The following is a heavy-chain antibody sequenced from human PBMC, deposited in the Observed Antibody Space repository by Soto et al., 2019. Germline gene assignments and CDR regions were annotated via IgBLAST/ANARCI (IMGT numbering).Heavy chain of an antibody. CDR3: ARYTFGHDREYHYAMDV. CDR1: GPSISSSAFY. V-gene: IGHV4-30-4*01. D-gene: IGHD3-10*02. CDR2: IFHSGSA. Sequence: PSLTCRDSGPSISSSAFYWGWVRQPPGKCLEWIGYIFHSGSAYYNPSLKSRVTISVDTSKNQFSLKLTSVTAADTAVFYCARYTFGHDREYHYAMDVWGQGTTVTVSS. J-gene: IGHJ6*02.